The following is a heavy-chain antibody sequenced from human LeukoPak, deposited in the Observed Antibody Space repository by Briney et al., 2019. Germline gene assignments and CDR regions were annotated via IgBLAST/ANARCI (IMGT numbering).Heavy chain of an antibody. V-gene: IGHV3-23*01. CDR3: AKLQWGRHDAFDI. Sequence: PGGSLRLSCAASGFTLSSYAMSWVRQAPGKGLEWVSAISDTGNTYHADSVKGRFTISRDSSKNTLFLQMNSLRPEDAAVYYCAKLQWGRHDAFDIWGQGIMVTVSS. D-gene: IGHD3-16*01. J-gene: IGHJ3*02. CDR1: GFTLSSYA. CDR2: ISDTGNT.